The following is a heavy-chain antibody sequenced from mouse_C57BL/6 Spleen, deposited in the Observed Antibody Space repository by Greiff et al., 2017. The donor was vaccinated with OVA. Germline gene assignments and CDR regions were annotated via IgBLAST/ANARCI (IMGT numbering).Heavy chain of an antibody. D-gene: IGHD2-1*01. V-gene: IGHV1-64*01. J-gene: IGHJ3*01. CDR2: IHPNSGST. CDR1: GYTFTSYW. CDR3: ARNYGNGDWFAY. Sequence: QVQLQQPGAELVKPGASVKLSCKASGYTFTSYWMHWVKQRPGQGLEWIGMIHPNSGSTNYNEKFKSKATLTVDKSSSTAYMQLSSLTSEDSAVYYCARNYGNGDWFAYWGQGTLVTVSA.